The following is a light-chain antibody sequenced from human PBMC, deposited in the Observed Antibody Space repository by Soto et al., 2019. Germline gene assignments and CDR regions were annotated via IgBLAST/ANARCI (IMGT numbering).Light chain of an antibody. J-gene: IGLJ1*01. Sequence: QSALTQPRSVSGSPGQSVTISCTGTSSDVGDYNYVSWYQQHPGKAPKVMMYDVTKRPSGVPDRFSGSKSGNTASLTISGLQAEDEADYYCCSYAGSYIFVFGTGTKVTVL. CDR2: DVT. CDR1: SSDVGDYNY. V-gene: IGLV2-11*01. CDR3: CSYAGSYIFV.